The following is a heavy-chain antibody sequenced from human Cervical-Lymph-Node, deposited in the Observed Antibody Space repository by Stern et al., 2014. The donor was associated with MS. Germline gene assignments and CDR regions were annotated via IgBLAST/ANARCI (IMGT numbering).Heavy chain of an antibody. V-gene: IGHV5-51*01. D-gene: IGHD6-13*01. CDR3: ARGSGYSTY. CDR2: IYPGDSDT. CDR1: GYTFTNYW. J-gene: IGHJ4*02. Sequence: EVQLVESGAEVKKPGESLRISCKASGYTFTNYWIGWVRQMPGKGLEWVGLIYPGDSDTKYHPSIQGQVTISADKSITTAYLQWTSLRASDTAMYFCARGSGYSTYWGQGTLVTVSS.